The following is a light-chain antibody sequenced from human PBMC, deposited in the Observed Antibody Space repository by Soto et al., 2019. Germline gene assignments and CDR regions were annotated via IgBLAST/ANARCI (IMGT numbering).Light chain of an antibody. CDR3: MQALQTPLT. Sequence: DIVMTQSPLSLPVTPGEPAAISCRSSESLLHSNGNNYLEWYLQKPGQSPHLLIYLGSNRASGVPDRFSGSGSGTDFTLKISRVEAEDVGVYFCMQALQTPLTFGGGTKVEIK. V-gene: IGKV2-28*01. CDR2: LGS. J-gene: IGKJ4*01. CDR1: ESLLHSNGNNY.